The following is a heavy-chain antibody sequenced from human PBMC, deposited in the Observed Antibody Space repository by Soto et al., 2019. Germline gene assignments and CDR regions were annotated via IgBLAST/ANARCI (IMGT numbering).Heavy chain of an antibody. D-gene: IGHD2-2*01. J-gene: IGHJ4*02. CDR3: ARVSCSSTSCYWGIDY. V-gene: IGHV3-30-3*01. CDR1: GFTFSSYA. CDR2: ISYDGSNK. Sequence: PGGSLRLSCAASGFTFSSYAMHWVRQAPGKGLEWVAVISYDGSNKYYADSVKGRFTISRDNSKNTLYLQMNSLRAEDTAVYYCARVSCSSTSCYWGIDYWGQGTLVTAPQ.